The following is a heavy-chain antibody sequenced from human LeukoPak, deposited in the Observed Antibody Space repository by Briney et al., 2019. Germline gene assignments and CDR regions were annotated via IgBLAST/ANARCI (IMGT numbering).Heavy chain of an antibody. CDR1: GGTFSSYA. V-gene: IGHV1-69*05. J-gene: IGHJ3*02. CDR3: AREKIHVFDI. Sequence: SVKVSCKASGGTFSSYAISWVRQAPGQGLEWMGGIIPIFGTANYAQKFQGRVTMTRDTSTSTVYMELSSLRSEDTAVYYCAREKIHVFDIWGQGTMVTVSS. CDR2: IIPIFGTA.